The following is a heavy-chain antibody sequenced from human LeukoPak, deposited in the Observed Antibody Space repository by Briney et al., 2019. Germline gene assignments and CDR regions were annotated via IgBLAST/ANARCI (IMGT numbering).Heavy chain of an antibody. CDR2: IIPVFGTA. CDR1: GGTFSSYA. Sequence: ASVKISCKASGGTFSSYAISWVRQAPGQGLEWMGGIIPVFGTANYAQKVQGRVTITTDESTTTAYMELSSLRSEDTAVYYCARARSPSSGYLLRDHNWFDPWGQGTLVTVSS. D-gene: IGHD3-22*01. CDR3: ARARSPSSGYLLRDHNWFDP. V-gene: IGHV1-69*05. J-gene: IGHJ5*02.